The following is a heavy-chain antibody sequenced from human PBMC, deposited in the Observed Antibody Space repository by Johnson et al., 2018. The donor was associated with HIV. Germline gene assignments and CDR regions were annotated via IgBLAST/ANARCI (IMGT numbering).Heavy chain of an antibody. CDR1: GFTFRSYA. D-gene: IGHD5-18*01. CDR3: AKVAAAMGTDAFDI. J-gene: IGHJ3*02. CDR2: ISSAESNK. V-gene: IGHV3-30*04. Sequence: QVQLVESGGGLVQPGGSLRLSCAASGFTFRSYAMHWVRQAPGKGLEWVAVISSAESNKYYADSVKGRFTISRDNSKNTLYLQMNSLRAEDTAVYYCAKVAAAMGTDAFDIWGQGTMVTVSS.